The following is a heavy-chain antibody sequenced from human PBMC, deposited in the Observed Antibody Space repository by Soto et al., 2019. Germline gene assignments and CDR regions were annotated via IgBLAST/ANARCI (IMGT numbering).Heavy chain of an antibody. CDR3: AKDMVRGASEYYYYYYGMDV. CDR2: ISGSGGST. J-gene: IGHJ6*02. CDR1: GFTFSSYA. D-gene: IGHD3-10*01. V-gene: IGHV3-23*01. Sequence: HPGGSLRLSCAASGFTFSSYAMSWVRQAPGKGLEWVSAISGSGGSTYYADSVKGRFTISRDNSKNTLYLQMNSLRAEDTAVYYCAKDMVRGASEYYYYYYGMDVWGQGTTVTVSS.